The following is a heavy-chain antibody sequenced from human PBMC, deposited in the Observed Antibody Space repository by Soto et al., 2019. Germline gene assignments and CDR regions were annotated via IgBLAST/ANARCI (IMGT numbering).Heavy chain of an antibody. D-gene: IGHD1-1*01. J-gene: IGHJ4*02. Sequence: SETLSLTCAFSGYSISGYRWSWIRQSPGKGLEWIGYIYYRGSTIYNPSLKSRLVISVDTSRNQFSLKMSSVTAADTAVYYCARTTRDGSTDSWGPGTLVTVSS. CDR3: ARTTRDGSTDS. CDR2: IYYRGST. V-gene: IGHV4-59*08. CDR1: GYSISGYR.